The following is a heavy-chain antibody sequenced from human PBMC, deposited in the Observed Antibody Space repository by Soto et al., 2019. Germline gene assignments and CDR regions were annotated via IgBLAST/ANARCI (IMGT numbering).Heavy chain of an antibody. V-gene: IGHV3-30*18. D-gene: IGHD6-13*01. J-gene: IGHJ4*02. Sequence: GSLRLSCAASGFTFSNFGMHWVRQAPGKGLEWVASISYDGNIKYSADSVKGRFTISRDNSKNTLYLQMNSLRSEDTAVYYWAKFWGPVTAAVDDYWGQGTLVTVSS. CDR3: AKFWGPVTAAVDDY. CDR2: ISYDGNIK. CDR1: GFTFSNFG.